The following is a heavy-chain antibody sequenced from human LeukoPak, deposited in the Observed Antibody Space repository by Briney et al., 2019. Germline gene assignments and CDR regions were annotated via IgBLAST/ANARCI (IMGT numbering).Heavy chain of an antibody. CDR2: INSDGSST. CDR1: GFTSSSYW. CDR3: ARSYYGDYEDF. J-gene: IGHJ4*02. Sequence: GGSLRLSCAASGFTSSSYWIHWVRQAPGKGLMWVSRINSDGSSTSYADSVKGRFTISRDNAKNTVYLHMNSLKVEDTAVYYCARSYYGDYEDFWGQGTLVAVSS. V-gene: IGHV3-74*01. D-gene: IGHD4-17*01.